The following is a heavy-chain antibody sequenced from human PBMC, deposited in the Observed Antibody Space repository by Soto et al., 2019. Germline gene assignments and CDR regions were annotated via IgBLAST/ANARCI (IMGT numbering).Heavy chain of an antibody. D-gene: IGHD1-26*01. Sequence: EVQLLESGGGLVQPGGSLRLSCAASGFTFSSYAMSWVRQAPGKGLEWVSAISGSGGSTYYADSVKGRFTISRDNSKNTLYLQMNSLRAEDTAVYYCAKGGERITGRNNWFDPWGQGTLVTVSS. J-gene: IGHJ5*02. CDR3: AKGGERITGRNNWFDP. CDR2: ISGSGGST. CDR1: GFTFSSYA. V-gene: IGHV3-23*01.